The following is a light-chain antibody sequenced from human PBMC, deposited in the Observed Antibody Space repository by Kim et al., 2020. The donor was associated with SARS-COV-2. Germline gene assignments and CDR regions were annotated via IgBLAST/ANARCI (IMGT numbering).Light chain of an antibody. CDR1: QHVISY. Sequence: LSPGEHAPLSCRPSQHVISYLAWYQQNPGQAPRLLIYDASNRATGTPARFSGSGPGTDFTLTISSLEPEDFAVYYCQQRSNWPWTFGQGTKVEIK. CDR2: DAS. J-gene: IGKJ1*01. V-gene: IGKV3D-11*01. CDR3: QQRSNWPWT.